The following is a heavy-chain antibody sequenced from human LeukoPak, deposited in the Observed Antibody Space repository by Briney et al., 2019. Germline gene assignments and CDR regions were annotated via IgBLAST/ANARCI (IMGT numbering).Heavy chain of an antibody. J-gene: IGHJ4*02. V-gene: IGHV3-64D*06. Sequence: GGSLRLFCSASGFTFSSYAMHWVRQAPGKGLEYVSSISSNGGSTYYADSVKGRFTISRDNSKNTLFLQMSSLRTEDTAVYYCASPHSGYDYNFDHWGQGTLVTVSS. CDR1: GFTFSSYA. D-gene: IGHD5-12*01. CDR2: ISSNGGST. CDR3: ASPHSGYDYNFDH.